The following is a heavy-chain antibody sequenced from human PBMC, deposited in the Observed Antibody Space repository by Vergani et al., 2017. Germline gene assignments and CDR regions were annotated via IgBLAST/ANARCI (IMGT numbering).Heavy chain of an antibody. J-gene: IGHJ3*02. V-gene: IGHV3-48*01. CDR1: GFTFSSYS. Sequence: EVQLVESGGGLVQPGGSLRLSCAASGFTFSSYSMNWVRQAPGKGLEWVSYISSSSSTIYYADSVKGRFTISRDNAKNSLYLQMNSLRAEDTAVYYCARVGSFADYYDSPDAFDIWGQGTMVTVSS. CDR2: ISSSSSTI. CDR3: ARVGSFADYYDSPDAFDI. D-gene: IGHD3-22*01.